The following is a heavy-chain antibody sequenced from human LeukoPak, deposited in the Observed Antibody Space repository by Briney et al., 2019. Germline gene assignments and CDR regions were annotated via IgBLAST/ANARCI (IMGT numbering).Heavy chain of an antibody. Sequence: GGSLRLSCAASGFTFSSYSMNWVRQAPGKGLEWVSSISSSSSYIYYADSVKGRFTISRDNAKNSLYLQMNSLRAEDTAVYYCARDSGYCSGGGCYSVRFSVNWFDPWGQGTLVTVSS. CDR2: ISSSSSYI. CDR1: GFTFSSYS. CDR3: ARDSGYCSGGGCYSVRFSVNWFDP. D-gene: IGHD2-15*01. V-gene: IGHV3-21*01. J-gene: IGHJ5*02.